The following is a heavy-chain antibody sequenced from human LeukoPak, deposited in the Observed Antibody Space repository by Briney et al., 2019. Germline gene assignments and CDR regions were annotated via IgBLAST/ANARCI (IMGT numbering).Heavy chain of an antibody. D-gene: IGHD1-26*01. CDR1: GGSISSGGYF. CDR2: IYYSGST. J-gene: IGHJ4*02. Sequence: SQTLSLTCTVSGGSISSGGYFWSWIRQHPGKGLEWIGYIYYSGSTYYNPSLKSRVTISVDTSKNQFSLKLSSVTAADTAVYYCATISGSYYASSNYWGQGTLVTVSS. V-gene: IGHV4-31*03. CDR3: ATISGSYYASSNY.